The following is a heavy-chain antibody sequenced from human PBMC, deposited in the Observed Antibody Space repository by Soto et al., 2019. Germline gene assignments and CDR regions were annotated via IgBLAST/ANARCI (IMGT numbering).Heavy chain of an antibody. Sequence: QLQLQESGSGLVKPSQTLSLTCAVSGGSISSGGYSWSWIRQPPGKGLEWIGYIYHSGSTYYNPSLKSRVPISVDRSKHQFSLKLSSVTAADTAVYYCAREAAAGKPHQGYGMDVWGQGTTVTVSS. D-gene: IGHD6-13*01. J-gene: IGHJ6*02. CDR2: IYHSGST. CDR3: AREAAAGKPHQGYGMDV. CDR1: GGSISSGGYS. V-gene: IGHV4-30-2*01.